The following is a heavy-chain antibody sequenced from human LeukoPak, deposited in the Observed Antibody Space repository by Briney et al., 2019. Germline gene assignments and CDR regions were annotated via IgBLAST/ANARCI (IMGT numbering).Heavy chain of an antibody. CDR2: IRYDGSNK. CDR3: AKEDSGYSYGLGEPFDY. Sequence: GGSLRLSCAASGFTFSSNGMHWVRQAPGKGLEWVAFIRYDGSNKYYADSVKGRFTISRDNSKNTLYLQMNSLRAEDTAVYYCAKEDSGYSYGLGEPFDYWGQGTLVTVSS. V-gene: IGHV3-30*02. CDR1: GFTFSSNG. D-gene: IGHD5-18*01. J-gene: IGHJ4*02.